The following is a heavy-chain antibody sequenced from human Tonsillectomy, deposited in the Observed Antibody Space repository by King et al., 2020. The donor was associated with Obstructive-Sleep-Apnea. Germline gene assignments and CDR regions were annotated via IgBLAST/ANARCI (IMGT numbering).Heavy chain of an antibody. CDR1: GFSLTTHAMC. J-gene: IGHJ4*02. CDR2: MDWDDDK. V-gene: IGHV2-70*01. D-gene: IGHD6-13*01. CDR3: ARIVEGSSWYALDY. Sequence: VTLKESGPALVKPTQTLTLTCTFSGFSLTTHAMCVSWIRQPPGKALEWLALMDWDDDKYYSTSLKTRLTISKDTSKNQVFLTVTNMDPVDTATYYCARIVEGSSWYALDYWGQGTLVTVSS.